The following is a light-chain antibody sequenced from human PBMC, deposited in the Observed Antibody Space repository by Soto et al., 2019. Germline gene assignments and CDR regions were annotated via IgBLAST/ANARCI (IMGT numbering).Light chain of an antibody. Sequence: DIQVTQSPSTLSASVGDRVTITCRASQSLNDWLAWYQQKPGKAPKLLIYKASGLESGVPSRFSGSGSGTEFTITISSLQPDDFATYYCQQYNGYPWTFGQGTKVEIK. V-gene: IGKV1-5*03. CDR1: QSLNDW. CDR3: QQYNGYPWT. CDR2: KAS. J-gene: IGKJ1*01.